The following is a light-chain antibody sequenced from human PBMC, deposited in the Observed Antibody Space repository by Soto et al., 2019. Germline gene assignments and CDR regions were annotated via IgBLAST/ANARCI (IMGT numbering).Light chain of an antibody. CDR3: QQYYSTPLT. J-gene: IGKJ3*01. CDR2: WAS. V-gene: IGKV4-1*01. CDR1: QSVFDSSNNKNS. Sequence: DIVMTQSPDSLAVSLGERATINCKSSQSVFDSSNNKNSLAWYQQKPGQPPKLLIYWASTRQSGVPDRFSGSGSGTEFTLTISSLLAEDVAVYYCQQYYSTPLTFGPGTRVDIK.